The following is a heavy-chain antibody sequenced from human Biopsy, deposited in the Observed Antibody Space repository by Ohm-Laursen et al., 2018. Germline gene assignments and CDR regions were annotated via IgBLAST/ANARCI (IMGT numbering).Heavy chain of an antibody. J-gene: IGHJ4*01. CDR2: INHRGYT. V-gene: IGHV4-34*01. D-gene: IGHD6-19*01. CDR1: GKTFSGYY. Sequence: GTLSLTCEVYGKTFSGYYWSWIRQPPGKGLEWIGEINHRGYTDYNASLKGRVSISVDTSKNQLSLNLTSVTAADTAVFYCARSGQWARYYFDYWGHGTLVTVSP. CDR3: ARSGQWARYYFDY.